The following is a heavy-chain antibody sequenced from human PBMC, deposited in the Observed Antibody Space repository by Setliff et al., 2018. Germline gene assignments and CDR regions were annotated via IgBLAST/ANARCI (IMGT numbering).Heavy chain of an antibody. CDR1: GFTFSNYW. J-gene: IGHJ4*02. CDR2: INSDESRP. D-gene: IGHD3-10*01. V-gene: IGHV3-74*01. CDR3: ARDPRDGSSSPMADN. Sequence: PGGSLRLSCAASGFTFSNYWMHWVRQAPGKGPVWVSRINSDESRPNYADSVKGRFTISRDNSKNTLYLQMNSLRAEDTAVYYCARDPRDGSSSPMADNWGQGTLVTVSS.